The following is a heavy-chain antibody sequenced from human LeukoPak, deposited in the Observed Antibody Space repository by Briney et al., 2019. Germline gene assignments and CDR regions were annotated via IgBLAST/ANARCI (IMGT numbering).Heavy chain of an antibody. CDR3: TRLVYYDSSGYYPPFDY. CDR2: IRTKPNSYPT. D-gene: IGHD3-22*01. Sequence: GGSLRLSCAASGFTFSGSAMHWVRQASGKGLEWVGRIRTKPNSYPTAYAASVKGRFTISRDDSKNTAYLQMNSLKTEDTAVYYCTRLVYYDSSGYYPPFDYWGQGTLVTVSS. V-gene: IGHV3-73*01. CDR1: GFTFSGSA. J-gene: IGHJ4*02.